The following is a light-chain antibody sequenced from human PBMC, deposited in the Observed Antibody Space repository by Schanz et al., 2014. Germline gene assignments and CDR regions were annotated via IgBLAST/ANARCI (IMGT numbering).Light chain of an antibody. V-gene: IGLV2-8*01. CDR2: EVS. CDR3: ASYTSTSIVV. J-gene: IGLJ2*01. CDR1: SSDVGGYKY. Sequence: QSALTQPPSASGSPGQSITISCTGTSSDVGGYKYVSWYQQHPGKAPKLMIYEVSKRPSGVPDRFSGSKSGNTASLTISGLQTEDEADFYCASYTSTSIVVFGGGTKLTVL.